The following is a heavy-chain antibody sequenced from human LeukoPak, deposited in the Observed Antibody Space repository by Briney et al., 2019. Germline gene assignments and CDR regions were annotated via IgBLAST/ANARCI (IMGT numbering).Heavy chain of an antibody. CDR3: ARARIAAAVYYFDY. Sequence: SETLSLTCTVSGGSISSYYWSWIRQPPGKGLEWIGYIYYSGSTNYNPSLKSRVTISVDTSKNQSSLKLSSVTAADTAVYYCARARIAAAVYYFDYWGQGTLVTVSS. J-gene: IGHJ4*02. CDR2: IYYSGST. CDR1: GGSISSYY. V-gene: IGHV4-59*01. D-gene: IGHD6-13*01.